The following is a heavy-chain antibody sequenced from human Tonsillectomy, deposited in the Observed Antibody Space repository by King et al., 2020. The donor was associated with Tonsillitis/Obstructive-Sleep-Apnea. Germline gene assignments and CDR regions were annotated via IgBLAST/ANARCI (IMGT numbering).Heavy chain of an antibody. J-gene: IGHJ4*02. Sequence: VQLVESGGVLVQPGGSLRLSCAASGFTFTTYSVNWVRQAPGKGLEWVSYISGSSSTISYADSVRGRFTISRDNAKNALYLQMNSLRDEDTAVYYCAREEGYGGFPFGYWGQGTLVTVSS. CDR2: ISGSSSTI. D-gene: IGHD4-23*01. CDR3: AREEGYGGFPFGY. V-gene: IGHV3-48*02. CDR1: GFTFTTYS.